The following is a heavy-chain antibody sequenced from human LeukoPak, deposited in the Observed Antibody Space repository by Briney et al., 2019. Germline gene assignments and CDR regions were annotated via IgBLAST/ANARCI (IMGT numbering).Heavy chain of an antibody. D-gene: IGHD6-19*01. V-gene: IGHV3-30*02. J-gene: IGHJ4*02. CDR3: AKSRIAVAGFSPFDY. CDR2: IRYDGSNK. Sequence: PGGALRLSCAASGFTLSSYGMHWVRQAPGKGLEWVAFIRYDGSNKYYADSVKGRFTISRDNSKNTLYLQMNSLRAEDTAVYYCAKSRIAVAGFSPFDYWGQGTLVTVSS. CDR1: GFTLSSYG.